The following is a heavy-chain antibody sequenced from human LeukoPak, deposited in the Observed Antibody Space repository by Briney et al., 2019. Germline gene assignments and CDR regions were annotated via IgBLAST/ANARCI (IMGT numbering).Heavy chain of an antibody. J-gene: IGHJ5*02. D-gene: IGHD2-15*01. CDR2: IKQDGSEK. Sequence: GGSLRLSCAASGFTFSSYWMSWVRQAPAKGLEWVSNIKQDGSEKYYVDCVKGRFTISRDNAKKSLYLQMTRVRAEDTAVYYCAPWGYCSGGSCYSGFDAWGQGTLVTVSS. V-gene: IGHV3-7*01. CDR3: APWGYCSGGSCYSGFDA. CDR1: GFTFSSYW.